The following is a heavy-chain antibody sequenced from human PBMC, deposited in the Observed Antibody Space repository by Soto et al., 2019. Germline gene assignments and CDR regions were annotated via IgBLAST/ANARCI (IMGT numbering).Heavy chain of an antibody. CDR1: GGSFSGYY. CDR2: IDHSGST. CDR3: ARGRRYYYDSSGYYPFDY. V-gene: IGHV4-34*01. Sequence: SETLSLTCAVYGGSFSGYYWSWIRQPPGKGLEWIGEIDHSGSTNYNPSLKSRVTISVDTSKNQFSLKLSSVTAADTAVYYCARGRRYYYDSSGYYPFDYWGQGTLVTVSS. J-gene: IGHJ4*02. D-gene: IGHD3-22*01.